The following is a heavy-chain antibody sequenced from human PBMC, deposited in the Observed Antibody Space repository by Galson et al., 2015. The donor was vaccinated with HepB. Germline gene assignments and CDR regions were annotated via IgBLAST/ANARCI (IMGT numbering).Heavy chain of an antibody. J-gene: IGHJ4*02. CDR3: AREGSGSYQYCFDF. CDR1: GYTFTGNF. D-gene: IGHD1-26*01. Sequence: SVKVSCKASGYTFTGNFIHWVRQAPGQGLEWMGWINPNNGDTKYAQKFQGRVTMTRDTSSSTAYMELSNLISDDTALYYCAREGSGSYQYCFDFWGQGALVIVSS. CDR2: INPNNGDT. V-gene: IGHV1-2*02.